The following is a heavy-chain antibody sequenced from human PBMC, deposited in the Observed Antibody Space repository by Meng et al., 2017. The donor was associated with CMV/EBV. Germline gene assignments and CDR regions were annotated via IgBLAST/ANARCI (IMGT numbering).Heavy chain of an antibody. J-gene: IGHJ4*02. Sequence: VQRVAPGAEVKSPGASVKVACQTSGYRVSDNYMHWVRQAPGQGLEWMGWIYPNSGGTHYAQKFQDRVTMTRDTSISTVYMELSRLTSDDTAVYYCVRDHNWGPDYWGQGTLVTVSS. CDR3: VRDHNWGPDY. CDR2: IYPNSGGT. CDR1: GYRVSDNY. V-gene: IGHV1-2*02. D-gene: IGHD1-1*01.